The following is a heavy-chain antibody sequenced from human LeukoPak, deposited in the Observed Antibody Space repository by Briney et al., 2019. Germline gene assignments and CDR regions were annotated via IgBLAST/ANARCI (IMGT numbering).Heavy chain of an antibody. Sequence: PSETLSLTCTVSGGSISSYYWSWIRQPAGKGLEWIGRIYTSGSTNYNPSLKSRVTMSVDTSKNQFSLKLSSVTAADTAVYYCARDTNDPRPPYYYYMDVWGKGTTVTVSS. D-gene: IGHD6-6*01. CDR2: IYTSGST. V-gene: IGHV4-4*07. J-gene: IGHJ6*03. CDR1: GGSISSYY. CDR3: ARDTNDPRPPYYYYMDV.